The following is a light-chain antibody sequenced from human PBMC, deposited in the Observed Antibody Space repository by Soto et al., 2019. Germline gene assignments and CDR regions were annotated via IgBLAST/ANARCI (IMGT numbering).Light chain of an antibody. Sequence: DIQMTQSPSTLSASVGDRVTITCRASQSISSRLAWYQQKPGKAPKLMIYKASSLESGVPSRFSGGGSGTDFPLTISLLQPDDFATYYCQQYNTYPLTFGHGTKVDI. J-gene: IGKJ3*01. CDR2: KAS. CDR1: QSISSR. CDR3: QQYNTYPLT. V-gene: IGKV1-5*03.